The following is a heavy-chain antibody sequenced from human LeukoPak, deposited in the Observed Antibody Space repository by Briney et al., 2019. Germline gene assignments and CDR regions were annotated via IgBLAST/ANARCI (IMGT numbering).Heavy chain of an antibody. Sequence: SETVSLTCAVSGYSISSGYYWGWIRQPPGKGLEWIGSIHHSGSTYYNPSLKSRVTISVDTSKNQFSLKLSSVTAADTAVYYCARGPPRFVSYWGQGALVTVSS. J-gene: IGHJ4*02. V-gene: IGHV4-38-2*01. D-gene: IGHD5-24*01. CDR1: GYSISSGYY. CDR2: IHHSGST. CDR3: ARGPPRFVSY.